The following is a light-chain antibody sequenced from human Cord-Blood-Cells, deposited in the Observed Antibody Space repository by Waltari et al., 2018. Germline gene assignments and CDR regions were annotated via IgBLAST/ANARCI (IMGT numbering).Light chain of an antibody. J-gene: IGLJ3*02. CDR1: SSDVGGSNY. CDR3: SSYTSSSTLV. Sequence: QSALTQPASVSGSPGQSITISCTGTSSDVGGSNYVSWYPQHPGKAPKLMIYYVSNRPPGVSNRFSGSKSGNTASLTISGLQAEDEADYFCSSYTSSSTLVFGGGTKLTVL. V-gene: IGLV2-14*03. CDR2: YVS.